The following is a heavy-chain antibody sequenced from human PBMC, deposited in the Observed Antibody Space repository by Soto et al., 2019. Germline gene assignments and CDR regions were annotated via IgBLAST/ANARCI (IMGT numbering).Heavy chain of an antibody. D-gene: IGHD3-22*01. V-gene: IGHV4-59*01. Sequence: SETLSLTCTVSGDAIRSDPWNWIRQTPGKGLEWIGYVYYAGTTKYNPSVKSRVTIVVDRSKNQFSLKLAPVTPEDTAVYFCARGHYYDSSVLFDFWGQGSLVTVSS. CDR3: ARGHYYDSSVLFDF. CDR1: GDAIRSDP. J-gene: IGHJ4*02. CDR2: VYYAGTT.